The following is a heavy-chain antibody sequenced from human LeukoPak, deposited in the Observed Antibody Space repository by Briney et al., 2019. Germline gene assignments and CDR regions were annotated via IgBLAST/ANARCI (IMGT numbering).Heavy chain of an antibody. V-gene: IGHV4-61*01. CDR1: GDSVSSGTYY. CDR2: ISYSGST. Sequence: PSETLFLTCTVSGDSVSSGTYYWSWVRQPPGKGLEWIGFISYSGSTNYNPSLKSRITISVDMSKNQFSLKVRSVTAADTAVYYCARGPYVWGQGTMVTVSS. CDR3: ARGPYV. J-gene: IGHJ3*01.